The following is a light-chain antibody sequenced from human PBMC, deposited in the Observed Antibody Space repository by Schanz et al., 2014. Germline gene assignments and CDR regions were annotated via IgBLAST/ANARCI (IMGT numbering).Light chain of an antibody. CDR1: QSVSNN. J-gene: IGKJ1*01. CDR2: SAS. Sequence: EIVMTQSPATLSVSPGEGATFSCRASQSVSNNLAWYQQRPGQPPSLLFYSASTRATGVPARFRASGSGTEFTLTISSLQSEDFAVYYCQLRGNWPPWTFGQGTKVEV. V-gene: IGKV3-15*01. CDR3: QLRGNWPPWT.